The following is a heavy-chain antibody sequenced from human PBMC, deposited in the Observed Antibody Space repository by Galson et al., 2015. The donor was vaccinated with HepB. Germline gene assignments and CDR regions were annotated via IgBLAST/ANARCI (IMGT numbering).Heavy chain of an antibody. J-gene: IGHJ4*02. CDR1: GYTFSRFS. CDR2: ISGYDVNV. V-gene: IGHV1-18*01. Sequence: SVKVSCKASGYTFSRFSISWLRQAPGQGLEWMGWISGYDVNVRYALRFQGRLTMTTDTSTSTAHLDLRSLRSDDSAVYYCARGGLATIGGPTFDYWGQGTLVTVSS. D-gene: IGHD5-24*01. CDR3: ARGGLATIGGPTFDY.